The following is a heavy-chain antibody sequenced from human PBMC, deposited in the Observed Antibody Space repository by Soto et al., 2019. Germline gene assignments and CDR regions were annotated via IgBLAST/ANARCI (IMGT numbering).Heavy chain of an antibody. CDR1: GFTFSSYG. V-gene: IGHV3-30*18. J-gene: IGHJ5*02. Sequence: GGSLRLSCAASGFTFSSYGMHWVRQAPGKGLEWVAVISYDGSNKYYADSVKGRFTISRDNSKNTLYLQMNSLRAEDTAVYYCAKDRYSGYDFPPFNWFDPWGQGTLVTVSS. CDR3: AKDRYSGYDFPPFNWFDP. CDR2: ISYDGSNK. D-gene: IGHD5-12*01.